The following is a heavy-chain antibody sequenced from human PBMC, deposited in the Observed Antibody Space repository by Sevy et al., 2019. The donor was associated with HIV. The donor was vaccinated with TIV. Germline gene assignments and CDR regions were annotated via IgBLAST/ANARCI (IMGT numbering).Heavy chain of an antibody. J-gene: IGHJ5*02. CDR1: GYTFTGYY. Sequence: ASVKVSCKASGYTFTGYYMHWVRQAPGQGLEWMGWINPNSGGTNYAQKFQGRVTMTRDTSISTAYMELSRLRSDDTAVYYCAREPGYCSGGSCYSSWFDPWGQRTLVTVSS. CDR2: INPNSGGT. D-gene: IGHD2-15*01. V-gene: IGHV1-2*02. CDR3: AREPGYCSGGSCYSSWFDP.